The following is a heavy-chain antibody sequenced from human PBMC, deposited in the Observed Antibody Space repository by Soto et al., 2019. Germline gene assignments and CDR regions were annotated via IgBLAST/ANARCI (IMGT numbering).Heavy chain of an antibody. CDR3: AHIVVAGLGYYFDY. D-gene: IGHD6-19*01. V-gene: IGHV2-5*02. J-gene: IGHJ4*02. Sequence: QITLKESGPTLVKPTQTLTLTCTFSGFSLSRTRMAVGWIRRPPGKALEWLALIYWDDDKRYSPFLKSRLTITKDTSKNQVVLTMSNMDPADTARYYCAHIVVAGLGYYFDYWGQGTLVTVSS. CDR2: IYWDDDK. CDR1: GFSLSRTRMA.